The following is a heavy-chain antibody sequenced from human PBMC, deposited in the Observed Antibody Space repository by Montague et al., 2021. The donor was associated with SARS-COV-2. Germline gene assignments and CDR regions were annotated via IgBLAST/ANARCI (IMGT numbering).Heavy chain of an antibody. CDR3: AKDSYYYGLGYGMDV. J-gene: IGHJ6*02. CDR2: SSGSDGGT. Sequence: LRLSCAASGFTFSNSAMNWVRQAPGKGLEWVSGSSGSDGGTHYAXXVEGRFTISRDNSKNVLYLQMNSLRAEDTALYYCAKDSYYYGLGYGMDVWGQGTTVTVSS. D-gene: IGHD3-10*01. V-gene: IGHV3-23*01. CDR1: GFTFSNSA.